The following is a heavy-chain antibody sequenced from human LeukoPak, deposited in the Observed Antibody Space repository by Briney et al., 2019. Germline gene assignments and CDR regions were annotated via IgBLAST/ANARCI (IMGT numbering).Heavy chain of an antibody. CDR2: IKQDGSEK. D-gene: IGHD6-6*01. J-gene: IGHJ6*03. Sequence: GGSLRLSCAASGFTFTNYWMTWVRQAPGKGLEWVGNIKQDGSEKYYVDSVKGRFTISRDNAKNSLYLQMNSLRAEDTAVYYCARVEGSSSSRRAYYYYYMDVWGKGTTVTVSS. V-gene: IGHV3-7*01. CDR1: GFTFTNYW. CDR3: ARVEGSSSSRRAYYYYYMDV.